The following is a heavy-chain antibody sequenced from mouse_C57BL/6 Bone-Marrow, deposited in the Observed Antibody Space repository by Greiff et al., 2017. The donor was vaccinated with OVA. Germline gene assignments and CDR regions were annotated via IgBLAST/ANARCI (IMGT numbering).Heavy chain of an antibody. CDR1: GYTFTSYW. J-gene: IGHJ2*01. D-gene: IGHD1-1*01. Sequence: QVQLQQPGAELVMPGASVKLSCKASGYTFTSYWMHWVKQMPGQGLEWIGEIDPSDSYTNYNQKFKGKSTLTVDKSSSTAYMQLSSLTSEDSAVYYCAREGNYYGSSYFDYWGQGTTLTVSS. V-gene: IGHV1-69*01. CDR2: IDPSDSYT. CDR3: AREGNYYGSSYFDY.